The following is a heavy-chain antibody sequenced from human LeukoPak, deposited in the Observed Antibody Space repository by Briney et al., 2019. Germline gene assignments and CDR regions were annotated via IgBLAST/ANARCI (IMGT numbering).Heavy chain of an antibody. CDR2: IYSGGST. Sequence: GGSLRLSCAASGFSVSSNYMSWVRQAPGRGLEWVSVIYSGGSTYYADSVKGRFTISRDNSKNTLYLQMNSLRAEDTAVYHCARGDSSGYLFDYWGQGTLVPVSS. CDR3: ARGDSSGYLFDY. V-gene: IGHV3-66*02. J-gene: IGHJ4*02. D-gene: IGHD3-22*01. CDR1: GFSVSSNY.